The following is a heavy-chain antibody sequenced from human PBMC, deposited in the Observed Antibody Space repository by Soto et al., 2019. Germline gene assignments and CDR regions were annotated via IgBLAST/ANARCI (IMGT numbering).Heavy chain of an antibody. D-gene: IGHD5-18*01. J-gene: IGHJ6*02. CDR1: GFTFRSYG. Sequence: QVQLVESGGGVVQPERSLRLSCAASGFTFRSYGMHWVRQAPGKGLEWMAVIWYDGSNKYYADSVKGRFTISRDNSKNTLYLQMNSLRAEDTAVYYCARDMVTAGRYDYYGMDVWGQGTTVTVSS. CDR2: IWYDGSNK. V-gene: IGHV3-33*01. CDR3: ARDMVTAGRYDYYGMDV.